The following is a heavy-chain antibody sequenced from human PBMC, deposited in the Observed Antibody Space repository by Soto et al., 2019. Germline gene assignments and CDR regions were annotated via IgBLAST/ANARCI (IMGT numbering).Heavy chain of an antibody. Sequence: GESLKISCKGSGYSFTIYCIGWVLQMPWKGLEWMGIIYPGDSDTRYSPSFQGQVTISADKSISTAYLQWSSLKASDTAMYYCATYGGDGYNSNYYYYGMDVWGQGTTVTVSS. V-gene: IGHV5-51*01. CDR3: ATYGGDGYNSNYYYYGMDV. CDR1: GYSFTIYC. J-gene: IGHJ6*02. D-gene: IGHD2-21*01. CDR2: IYPGDSDT.